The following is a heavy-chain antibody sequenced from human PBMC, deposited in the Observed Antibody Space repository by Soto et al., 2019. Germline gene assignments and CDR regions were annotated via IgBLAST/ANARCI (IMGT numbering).Heavy chain of an antibody. CDR3: ASEGYSSSHFSRGFDP. V-gene: IGHV1-46*01. D-gene: IGHD6-13*01. CDR1: GYNFTSYY. Sequence: QVQLVQSGAEVKKPGASVKVSCKASGYNFTSYYMHWVRQAPGQGLEWMGIINPSGCSTSYAQKFQGRVSMTRDTSTSPVYMELSSLRSEDTAVYYCASEGYSSSHFSRGFDPWGQGTLVTVSS. J-gene: IGHJ5*02. CDR2: INPSGCST.